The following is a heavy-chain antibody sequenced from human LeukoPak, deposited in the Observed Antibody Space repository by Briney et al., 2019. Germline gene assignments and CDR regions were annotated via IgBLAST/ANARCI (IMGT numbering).Heavy chain of an antibody. D-gene: IGHD2/OR15-2a*01. Sequence: GGSMRLSCAASGFSFNDCTMNWVRQAPGKGLEWVAVISNDGTTYYIDSVKGRFTISRDNSKNTLYLQMNGLRAEDTAVYFCAKRVINNPFDNWGQGTLVTVSS. CDR1: GFSFNDCT. CDR3: AKRVINNPFDN. J-gene: IGHJ4*02. CDR2: ISNDGTT. V-gene: IGHV3-23*01.